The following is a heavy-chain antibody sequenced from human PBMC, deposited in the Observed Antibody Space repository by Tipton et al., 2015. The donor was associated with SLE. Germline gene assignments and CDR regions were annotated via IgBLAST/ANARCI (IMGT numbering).Heavy chain of an antibody. CDR1: GGSISSSNW. D-gene: IGHD3-10*01. CDR2: IYYSGST. J-gene: IGHJ4*02. CDR3: AAQGYYGSGGGFLDY. V-gene: IGHV4-4*02. Sequence: TLSLTCAVSGGSISSSNWWSWVRQPPGKGLEWIGSIYYSGSTNYNPSLKSRVTISVDTSKNQFSLKLTSVTAADTAVYYCAAQGYYGSGGGFLDYWGQGTLVTVSS.